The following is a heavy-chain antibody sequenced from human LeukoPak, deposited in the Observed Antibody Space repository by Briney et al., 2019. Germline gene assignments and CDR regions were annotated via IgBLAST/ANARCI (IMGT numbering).Heavy chain of an antibody. CDR2: IYNSGST. V-gene: IGHV4-59*01. J-gene: IGHJ4*02. D-gene: IGHD5-24*01. Sequence: SETLSLTCTVSGGSISSYYWGWIRQPPGKGLEWIGYIYNSGSTNSNPSLKSRVTISVDTSKNQFSLKLSSVTAADTAVYYCARGRWLQLPDYWGQGTLVNVSS. CDR1: GGSISSYY. CDR3: ARGRWLQLPDY.